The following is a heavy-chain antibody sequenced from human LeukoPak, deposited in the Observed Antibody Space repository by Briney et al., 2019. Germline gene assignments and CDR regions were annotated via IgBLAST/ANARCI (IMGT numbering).Heavy chain of an antibody. D-gene: IGHD1-14*01. CDR3: ARGDPEEAQDY. V-gene: IGHV3-30*03. CDR2: ISYDGSNK. Sequence: GSLRLSCAASGFTFSSYGMHWVRQAPGKGLEWVAVISYDGSNKYYADSVKGRFTISRDNSKNTLYLQMNSLRAEDTAVYYCARGDPEEAQDYWGQGTLVTVSS. J-gene: IGHJ4*02. CDR1: GFTFSSYG.